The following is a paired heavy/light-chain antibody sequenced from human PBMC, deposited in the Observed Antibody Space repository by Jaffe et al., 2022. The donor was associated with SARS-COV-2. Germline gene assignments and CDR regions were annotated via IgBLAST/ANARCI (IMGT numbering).Heavy chain of an antibody. J-gene: IGHJ4*02. D-gene: IGHD3-16*01. CDR3: ARSSQWKQFGMGRPFDY. CDR1: GGSISGYY. V-gene: IGHV4-34*01. Sequence: QVQLQQWGAGLLKPSETLSLTCGVYGGSISGYYWSWMRQSPGKGLEWIGEINESGSTNSNPSLKSRVTISVDMSKNQFSLNLSSVTAADTAVYYCARSSQWKQFGMGRPFDYWGQGTLVTVSS. CDR2: INESGST.
Light chain of an antibody. J-gene: IGKJ4*01. Sequence: AIRMTQSPSSLSASTGDRVSITCRASQHIADFLAWYQQKPGKPPRLVIYGVSILQSGVPSRFSGSGSGTDFTLTISNLQSEDFATYYCQQYYDYPLTFGGGTKVEIK. CDR3: QQYYDYPLT. CDR2: GVS. V-gene: IGKV1-8*01. CDR1: QHIADF.